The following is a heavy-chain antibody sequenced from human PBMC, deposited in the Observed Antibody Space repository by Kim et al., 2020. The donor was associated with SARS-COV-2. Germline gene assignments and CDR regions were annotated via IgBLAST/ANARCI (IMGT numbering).Heavy chain of an antibody. CDR1: GGSFSGYY. Sequence: SETLSLTCAVYGGSFSGYYWSWIRQPPGKGLEWIGEINHSGSTNYNPSLKSRVTISVDTSKNQFSLKLSSVTAADTAVYYCARARAHFQIVVVPAANKYYFDYWGQGTLVTVSS. J-gene: IGHJ4*02. CDR2: INHSGST. D-gene: IGHD2-2*01. V-gene: IGHV4-34*01. CDR3: ARARAHFQIVVVPAANKYYFDY.